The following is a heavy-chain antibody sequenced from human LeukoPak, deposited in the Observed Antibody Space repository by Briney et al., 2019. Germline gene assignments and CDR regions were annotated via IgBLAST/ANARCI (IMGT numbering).Heavy chain of an antibody. V-gene: IGHV1-2*04. Sequence: ASVKVSGKASGCTFTGYYMHWVRQAPGQGLEWMGWINPNSGGTNYAQKFQGWVTMTRDTSISTAYMELSRLRSDDTAVYYCARGGQRYFDPIMDVWGKGTTVTVSS. CDR2: INPNSGGT. CDR1: GCTFTGYY. J-gene: IGHJ6*04. CDR3: ARGGQRYFDPIMDV. D-gene: IGHD3-9*01.